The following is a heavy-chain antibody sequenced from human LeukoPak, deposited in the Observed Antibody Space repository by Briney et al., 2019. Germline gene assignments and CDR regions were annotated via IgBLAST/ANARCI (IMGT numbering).Heavy chain of an antibody. CDR1: GFTFSSHG. V-gene: IGHV3-30*18. D-gene: IGHD2-2*01. J-gene: IGHJ4*02. Sequence: QPGRSLRLSCAASGFTFSSHGMHWVRQAPGKGLEWVAVTSYDGSNKYYADSVKGRFTISRDNSKNTLYLQMNSLRAEDTAVYYCAKDHRYCGSASCTDFDYWGQGTLVTVSS. CDR2: TSYDGSNK. CDR3: AKDHRYCGSASCTDFDY.